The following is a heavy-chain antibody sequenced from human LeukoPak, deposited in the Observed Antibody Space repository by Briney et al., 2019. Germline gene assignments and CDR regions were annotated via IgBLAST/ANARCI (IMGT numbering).Heavy chain of an antibody. CDR3: ARLGFGDLLSHYYYYMDV. CDR2: VHLSGST. J-gene: IGHJ6*03. Sequence: SGTLSLTCAVSGYSISSGYHWAWIRQSPGKGLEYIGYVHLSGSTRYDPSLASRVTLSTDTSKNQFSLKLSSVTAADTAIYYCARLGFGDLLSHYYYYMDVWGKGTTVTVSS. CDR1: GYSISSGYH. V-gene: IGHV4-38-2*01. D-gene: IGHD3-10*01.